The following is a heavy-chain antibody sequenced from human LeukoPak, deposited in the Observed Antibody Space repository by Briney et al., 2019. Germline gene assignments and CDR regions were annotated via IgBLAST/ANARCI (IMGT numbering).Heavy chain of an antibody. V-gene: IGHV4-38-2*01. Sequence: SETLSLTCAVSGYSISSGYYWGWIRQPPGKGRQWIESIFQRGYSYYNPSLKSRVTISVDTSRNQFSLKLSSVTAADTAVYYCAGDRETTGNGRPNWFDPWGQGTLVTVSS. D-gene: IGHD1-1*01. CDR2: IFQRGYS. J-gene: IGHJ5*02. CDR1: GYSISSGYY. CDR3: AGDRETTGNGRPNWFDP.